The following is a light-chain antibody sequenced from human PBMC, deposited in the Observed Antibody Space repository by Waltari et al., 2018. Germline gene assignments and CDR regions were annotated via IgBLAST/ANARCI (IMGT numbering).Light chain of an antibody. V-gene: IGLV1-40*01. CDR1: SSNIGVYY. CDR3: QSYDSSLSVL. CDR2: DNK. J-gene: IGLJ2*01. Sequence: QSVLTQPPSVSGAPGQRVTISCTGSSSNIGVYYVYWYQQLPGMAPKLLIYDNKKRPSGVSDRFSGSKSGTSASLTITGLQTEDEADYYCQSYDSSLSVLFGGGTRLTVL.